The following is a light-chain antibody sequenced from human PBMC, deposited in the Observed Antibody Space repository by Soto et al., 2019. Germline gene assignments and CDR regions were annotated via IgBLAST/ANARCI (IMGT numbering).Light chain of an antibody. V-gene: IGKV3-15*01. J-gene: IGKJ1*01. Sequence: EIVMTQSPTPLSVSPGERATLSCRASQSVGSDLVWYQQKPGQAPRLLIYGASTRATGIPARFSGSGSGTEFTLTISSLQSEDFTLYYCQQYNNWWTFGQGTKVEIK. CDR3: QQYNNWWT. CDR2: GAS. CDR1: QSVGSD.